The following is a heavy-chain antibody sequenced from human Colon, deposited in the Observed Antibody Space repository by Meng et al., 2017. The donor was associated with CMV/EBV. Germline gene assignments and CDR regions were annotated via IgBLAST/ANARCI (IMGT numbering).Heavy chain of an antibody. CDR2: SYYTGST. Sequence: QVQLQKWGAGLLKPSETLSLTCAVDGESFSGYYWTWIRQPPGRGLEWIGESYYTGSTNYSPSLKSRVTISLDTSKNQFSLKLNSVTAADTAVYYCARATKSSCWEVLDYWGHGTLVTVSS. V-gene: IGHV4-34*01. J-gene: IGHJ4*01. CDR3: ARATKSSCWEVLDY. CDR1: GESFSGYY. D-gene: IGHD2-2*01.